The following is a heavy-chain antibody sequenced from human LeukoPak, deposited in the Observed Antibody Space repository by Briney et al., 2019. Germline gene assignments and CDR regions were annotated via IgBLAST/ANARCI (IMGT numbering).Heavy chain of an antibody. CDR2: INPSGGST. Sequence: GASVKVSCKASGYTFTSYYMHWVRQAPGQGLEWMGIINPSGGSTNYAQKFQGRVTMTRDTPARTVYMELSSLRSEDTAVYYCARLNVDARGSLGDYWGQGTLVTVSS. D-gene: IGHD3-16*01. CDR3: ARLNVDARGSLGDY. V-gene: IGHV1-46*01. CDR1: GYTFTSYY. J-gene: IGHJ4*02.